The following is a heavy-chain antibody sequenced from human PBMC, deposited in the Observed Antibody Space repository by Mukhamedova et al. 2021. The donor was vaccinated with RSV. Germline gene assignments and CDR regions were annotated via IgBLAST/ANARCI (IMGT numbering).Heavy chain of an antibody. J-gene: IGHJ4*02. D-gene: IGHD2-2*01. Sequence: VRQTPGQGLEWISAVDENGVATYYADSVKGRFTISRDNSKNTPYLQMNSLGAEDTAVYFCAREYCTSATCHQSLFDYWGQGTLV. V-gene: IGHV3-23*01. CDR2: VDENGVAT. CDR3: AREYCTSATCHQSLFDY.